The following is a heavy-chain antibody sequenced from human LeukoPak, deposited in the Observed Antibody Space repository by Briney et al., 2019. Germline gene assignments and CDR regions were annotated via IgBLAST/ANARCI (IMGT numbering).Heavy chain of an antibody. Sequence: SETLSITCTVSGASISSSSYYWGWIRQPPGKGLEWIGSIYYSGSTYYNPSLKSRVTISVDTSKNQFSLKLSSVTAADTAVYYCARSDRSDFYFDYWGQGTLVTVSS. D-gene: IGHD1-14*01. CDR1: GASISSSSYY. V-gene: IGHV4-39*01. CDR2: IYYSGST. J-gene: IGHJ4*02. CDR3: ARSDRSDFYFDY.